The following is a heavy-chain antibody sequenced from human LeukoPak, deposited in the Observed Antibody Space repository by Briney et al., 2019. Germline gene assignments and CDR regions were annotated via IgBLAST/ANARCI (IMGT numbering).Heavy chain of an antibody. CDR1: GFIFSSYE. D-gene: IGHD2-15*01. CDR3: ARETAHSGGDCYDY. V-gene: IGHV3-48*03. CDR2: IGINEDNI. J-gene: IGHJ4*02. Sequence: GGSLRLSCAGHGFIFSSYEINWVRQAPGKGLEWISYIGINEDNIYYADSVKGRFTISRDNAKSSVFLQMNSLRVEDTAVYYCARETAHSGGDCYDYWGQGTLVTVSS.